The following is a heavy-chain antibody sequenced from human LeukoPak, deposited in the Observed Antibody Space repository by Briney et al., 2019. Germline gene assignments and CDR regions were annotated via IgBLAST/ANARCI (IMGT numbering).Heavy chain of an antibody. V-gene: IGHV3-23*01. J-gene: IGHJ4*02. D-gene: IGHD5-12*01. CDR1: GFTFSSYA. Sequence: PGGSLRLSCAASGFTFSSYAMSWVRQAPGKGLEWVSGISGSGGSTYYADSVKGRFTISRDNSKSTLYLQMNSLRAEDTAVYYCAKETGYSGYDHGDYWGQGTLVTVSS. CDR3: AKETGYSGYDHGDY. CDR2: ISGSGGST.